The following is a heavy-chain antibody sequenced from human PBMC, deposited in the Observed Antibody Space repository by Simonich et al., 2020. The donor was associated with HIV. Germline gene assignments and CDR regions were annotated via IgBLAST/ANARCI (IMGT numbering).Heavy chain of an antibody. Sequence: QVQLQESGPGLVKPSETLSLTCSVNSANYWGWIRQSPGKGLWVIGSIYHSGSTSYNPYLKSRVTISVDTSKNQFSLKLSSVTAADTGVYYCARDVTVLTPSWYFDLWGRGTLVTVSS. D-gene: IGHD4-17*01. CDR1: SVNSANY. V-gene: IGHV4-38-2*02. J-gene: IGHJ2*01. CDR3: ARDVTVLTPSWYFDL. CDR2: IYHSGST.